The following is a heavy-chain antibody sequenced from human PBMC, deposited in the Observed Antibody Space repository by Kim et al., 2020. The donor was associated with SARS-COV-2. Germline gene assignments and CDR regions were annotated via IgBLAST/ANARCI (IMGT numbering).Heavy chain of an antibody. CDR1: GFTVSSNY. V-gene: IGHV3-53*01. CDR3: EREGEEGYNSIAFDI. D-gene: IGHD5-12*01. Sequence: GGSLRLSCAASGFTVSSNYMSWVRQAPGKGLEWVSVIYSGGSTYYADSLKGRFTISRDNSKNTLNLQMNNLRAEDTAATYFEREGEEGYNSIAFDIWVQG. CDR2: IYSGGST. J-gene: IGHJ3*02.